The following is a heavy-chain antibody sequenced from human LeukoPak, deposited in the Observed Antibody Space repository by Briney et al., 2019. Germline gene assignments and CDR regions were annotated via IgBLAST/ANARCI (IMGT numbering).Heavy chain of an antibody. CDR3: AKDGGSSWFDY. CDR1: GFTFSSYG. V-gene: IGHV3-30*18. Sequence: GGSLRLSCAASGFTFSSYGMHWVRQAPGKGLEWVAVISYDGSNKYYADSVKGRFTISRDNSKNTLYLQMNSLRAEDTAVYYCAKDGGSSWFDYWGQGTLVTVSS. CDR2: ISYDGSNK. D-gene: IGHD6-13*01. J-gene: IGHJ4*02.